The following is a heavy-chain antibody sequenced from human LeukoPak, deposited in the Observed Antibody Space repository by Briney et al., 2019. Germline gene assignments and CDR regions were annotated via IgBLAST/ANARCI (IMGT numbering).Heavy chain of an antibody. Sequence: GGSLTLSCAASGFTFDCCGMHWVRRAPGKGLEWVAFIRNVGNDKYYADSVKGRFFISRDNSNNTVYLQMNNLRPEDTAVFYCARGQGYESYYYMDVWGEGTTVSVSS. CDR1: GFTFDCCG. V-gene: IGHV3-30*02. J-gene: IGHJ6*03. CDR2: IRNVGNDK. CDR3: ARGQGYESYYYMDV. D-gene: IGHD2-2*01.